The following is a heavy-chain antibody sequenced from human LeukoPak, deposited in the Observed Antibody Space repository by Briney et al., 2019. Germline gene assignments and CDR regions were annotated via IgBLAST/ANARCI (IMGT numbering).Heavy chain of an antibody. V-gene: IGHV1-2*04. D-gene: IGHD6-25*01. CDR1: GYTFTGYY. CDR3: AKDRGGIAAEGAFDI. Sequence: GASVKVSCKASGYTFTGYYMHWVRQAPGQGLEWMGWINPNSGGTNYAQKFQGWVTMTRDTSISTAYMELGRLRSDDTAVYYCAKDRGGIAAEGAFDIWGQGTMVTVSS. CDR2: INPNSGGT. J-gene: IGHJ3*02.